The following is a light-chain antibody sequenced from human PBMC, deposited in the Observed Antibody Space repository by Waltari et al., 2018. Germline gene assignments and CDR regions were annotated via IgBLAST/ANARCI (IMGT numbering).Light chain of an antibody. Sequence: EIVMTQSPATLSVYPGERATLSCRASQSVSGHLAWYQQKPGQAPRLIIHGAFTRATGIPARFSGSGSGTEFSLTISSLQSEDFAIYYCQQYYDWPPWTFGQGTKVEL. CDR3: QQYYDWPPWT. CDR2: GAF. J-gene: IGKJ1*01. V-gene: IGKV3D-15*01. CDR1: QSVSGH.